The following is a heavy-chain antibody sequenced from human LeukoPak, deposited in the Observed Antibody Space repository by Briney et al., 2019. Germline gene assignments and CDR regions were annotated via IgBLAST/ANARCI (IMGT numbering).Heavy chain of an antibody. D-gene: IGHD2-2*01. CDR3: ARDIVVVPAAFYYYYGMDV. V-gene: IGHV3-33*08. J-gene: IGHJ6*02. CDR1: GFTFSSYG. Sequence: EGSLRLSCAASGFTFSSYGMHWVRQAPGKGLEWVAVIWYDGSNKYYADSVKGRFTISRDNSKNTLYLQMNSLRAEDTAVYYCARDIVVVPAAFYYYYGMDVWGQGTTVTVSS. CDR2: IWYDGSNK.